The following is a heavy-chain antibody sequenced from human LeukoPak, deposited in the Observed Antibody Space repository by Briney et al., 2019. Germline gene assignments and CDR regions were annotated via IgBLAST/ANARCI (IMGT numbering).Heavy chain of an antibody. CDR3: ARGYCSSTSCYDYFDY. CDR2: INPNGGGT. CDR1: GYTFTNYA. D-gene: IGHD2-2*01. V-gene: IGHV1-2*02. J-gene: IGHJ4*02. Sequence: ASVKVSCKASGYTFTNYAVNWVRQARGQGLEWMGWINPNGGGTNYAQKFQSRVTMTRDTSISTAYMELSRLRSDDTAVYYCARGYCSSTSCYDYFDYWGQGTLVTVSS.